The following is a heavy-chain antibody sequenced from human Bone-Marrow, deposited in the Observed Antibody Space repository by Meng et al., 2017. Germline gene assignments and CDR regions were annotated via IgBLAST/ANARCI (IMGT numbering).Heavy chain of an antibody. CDR3: ASLGIAAAGAHYYFDY. V-gene: IGHV1-8*03. J-gene: IGHJ4*02. CDR2: MNPNSGNT. Sequence: ASVKVSCQASGYTFTSYDINWVRQATGQGLEWMGWMNPNSGNTGYAQKFQGRVTITRNTSISPAYMELGSLRSEDTAVYYCASLGIAAAGAHYYFDYWGQGTLVTVSS. CDR1: GYTFTSYD. D-gene: IGHD6-13*01.